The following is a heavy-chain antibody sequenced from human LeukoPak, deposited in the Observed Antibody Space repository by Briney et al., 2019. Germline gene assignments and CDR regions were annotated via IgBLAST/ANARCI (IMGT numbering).Heavy chain of an antibody. CDR1: GGSISSYY. V-gene: IGHV4-59*01. D-gene: IGHD2-15*01. Sequence: PSETLPLTCTVPGGSISSYYWSWIRKPPGKGLDWIGYIYYSGSTNYNPSLKSRVTISVDTSKNQFSLKLSSVTAADTAVYYCAREGSYCSGGSCYSGFDPWGQGTLVTVSS. J-gene: IGHJ5*02. CDR3: AREGSYCSGGSCYSGFDP. CDR2: IYYSGST.